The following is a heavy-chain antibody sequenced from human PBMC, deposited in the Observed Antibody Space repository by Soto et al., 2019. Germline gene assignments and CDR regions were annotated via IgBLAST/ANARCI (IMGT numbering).Heavy chain of an antibody. CDR1: GYAFTTYG. D-gene: IGHD1-1*01. CDR3: ARGRYGDY. Sequence: QVHLVQSGAEVKKPGTSVKVSCKGSGYAFTTYGITWVRQAPGQGLEWMGWISAHNGNTNYAQKLQGRVTVTRDTSTSTAYMELRSLRSDDTAVYFCARGRYGDYWGQGALVTVSS. CDR2: ISAHNGNT. V-gene: IGHV1-18*01. J-gene: IGHJ4*02.